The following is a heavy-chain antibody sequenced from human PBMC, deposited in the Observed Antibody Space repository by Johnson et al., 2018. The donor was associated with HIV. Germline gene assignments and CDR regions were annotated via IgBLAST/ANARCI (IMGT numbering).Heavy chain of an antibody. J-gene: IGHJ3*02. CDR2: ISYDGGNI. CDR1: GFTVSSYT. CDR3: EKWSRVGATFSDAFDI. D-gene: IGHD1-26*01. V-gene: IGHV3-30*18. Sequence: QVQLVESGGGVVQPGTSLRLSCAASGFTVSSYTMHWVRQAPGKGLEWVAVISYDGGNIYYADSVKGRFTISRDNSKNTLYLQMNSLRAEDAAVYYCEKWSRVGATFSDAFDIWGQGTMVTVSS.